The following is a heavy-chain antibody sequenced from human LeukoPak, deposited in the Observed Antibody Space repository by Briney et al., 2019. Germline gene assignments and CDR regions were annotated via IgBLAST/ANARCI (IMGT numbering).Heavy chain of an antibody. V-gene: IGHV5-51*01. CDR1: GYSFTSYW. Sequence: GESLKISCKGSGYSFTSYWIGWVRQMPGKGLEWMGIIYPGDSDTRYSPSFQGQVTISADKSISTAYLQWSSLKASDTAMYYCARRYSDYYGSGSQEYNFDYWGQGTLVTVSS. CDR2: IYPGDSDT. J-gene: IGHJ4*02. CDR3: ARRYSDYYGSGSQEYNFDY. D-gene: IGHD3-10*01.